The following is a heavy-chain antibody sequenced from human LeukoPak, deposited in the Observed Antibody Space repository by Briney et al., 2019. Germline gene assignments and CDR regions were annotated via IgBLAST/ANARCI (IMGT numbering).Heavy chain of an antibody. J-gene: IGHJ5*02. D-gene: IGHD7-27*01. CDR2: IRSKANSYAT. CDR3: TSHRLNWGSPYNWFDP. CDR1: GFTFSGSA. V-gene: IGHV3-73*01. Sequence: GGSLRLSCAASGFTFSGSAMHWVRQASGKGLEWVGRIRSKANSYATAYAASVKGRFTISRDDSKNTAYLQMNSLKTEDTAVYYCTSHRLNWGSPYNWFDPSGQGTPGTVSS.